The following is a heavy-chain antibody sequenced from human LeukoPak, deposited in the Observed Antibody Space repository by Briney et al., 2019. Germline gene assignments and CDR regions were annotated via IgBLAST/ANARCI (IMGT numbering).Heavy chain of an antibody. Sequence: GGSLRLSYAASGFTFSSYGMPWVRQAPGKGLEWVAVIWYDGSNKYYADSVKGRFTISRDNSKNTLYLQINNLRAEETAVYYCARESQIVVVVAATRVGFDYWGQETLVTVSS. CDR2: IWYDGSNK. J-gene: IGHJ4*02. D-gene: IGHD2-15*01. V-gene: IGHV3-33*01. CDR1: GFTFSSYG. CDR3: ARESQIVVVVAATRVGFDY.